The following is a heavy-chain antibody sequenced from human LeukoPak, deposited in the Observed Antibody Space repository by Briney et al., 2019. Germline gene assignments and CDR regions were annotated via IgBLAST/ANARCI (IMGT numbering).Heavy chain of an antibody. V-gene: IGHV4-59*01. CDR1: GGSISSYY. CDR3: ARTTEGGYSYGYFYYYYMDV. J-gene: IGHJ6*03. Sequence: ASETLSLTCTVSGGSISSYYWSWIRQPPGKGLEWIGYIYYSGSTNYKSSLKSRVTISVDTSKNQFSLKLSSVTAADTAVYYCARTTEGGYSYGYFYYYYMDVWGKGTTVTISS. D-gene: IGHD5-18*01. CDR2: IYYSGST.